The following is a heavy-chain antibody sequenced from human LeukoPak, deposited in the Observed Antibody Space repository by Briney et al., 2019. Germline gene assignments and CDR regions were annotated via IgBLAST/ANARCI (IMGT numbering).Heavy chain of an antibody. CDR2: IKSDVSST. V-gene: IGHV3-74*01. Sequence: VGTLRLSCAASGFTFSTYWMHWVRQAPGKGLVWVTRIKSDVSSTLYADSVKGRFTISRDNAKTTLYLQRNSLRAEDTAVYYCARGPSRLMDVWGQGTTATVSS. J-gene: IGHJ6*02. CDR1: GFTFSTYW. CDR3: ARGPSRLMDV.